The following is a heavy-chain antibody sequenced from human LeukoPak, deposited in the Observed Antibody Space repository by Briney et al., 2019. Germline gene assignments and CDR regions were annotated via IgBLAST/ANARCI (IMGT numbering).Heavy chain of an antibody. Sequence: GGSLKLSCAASGFTFSSYAMHWVRQAPGKGLEWVAVISYDGSNKYYADSVKGRFTISRDNSKNTLYLQMNSLRDEDTAVYYCARVSVVPLDYWGQGTLVTVSS. CDR2: ISYDGSNK. J-gene: IGHJ4*02. V-gene: IGHV3-30-3*01. CDR1: GFTFSSYA. CDR3: ARVSVVPLDY.